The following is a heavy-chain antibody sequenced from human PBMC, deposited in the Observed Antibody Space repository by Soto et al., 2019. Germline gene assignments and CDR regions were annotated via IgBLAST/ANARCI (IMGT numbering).Heavy chain of an antibody. CDR1: GYTLTELS. J-gene: IGHJ4*02. Sequence: ASVKVSCKVSGYTLTELSMHWVRQAPGKGLEGTQGFDPEDAETIYAQKFQGRVTMTEHTSTDTAYMELSSLRSYDRAVYSCSTVYLEWQLHPGFAYWGQVTPVTVSS. CDR2: FDPEDAET. CDR3: STVYLEWQLHPGFAY. D-gene: IGHD2-15*01. V-gene: IGHV1-24*01.